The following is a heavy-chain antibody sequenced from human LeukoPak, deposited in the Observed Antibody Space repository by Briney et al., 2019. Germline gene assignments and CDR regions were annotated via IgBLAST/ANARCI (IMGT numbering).Heavy chain of an antibody. D-gene: IGHD3-22*01. CDR2: IYSGGST. CDR3: ARDVSSGYYSD. Sequence: PGGSLRLSCAASGFTFSSYAMSWVRQAPGKGLEGVSVIYSGGSTYYADSVKGRFTISRHNSKNTLYLQMNSLRAEDTAVYYCARDVSSGYYSDWGQGTLVTVSS. CDR1: GFTFSSYA. V-gene: IGHV3-53*04. J-gene: IGHJ4*02.